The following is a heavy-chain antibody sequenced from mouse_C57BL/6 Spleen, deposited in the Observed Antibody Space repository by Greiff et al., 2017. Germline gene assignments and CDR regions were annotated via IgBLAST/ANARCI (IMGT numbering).Heavy chain of an antibody. D-gene: IGHD2-4*01. CDR3: ARSIYYDHEGFAY. Sequence: EVKLMESGPELVKPGASVKISCKASGYSFTDYNMNWVKQSNGKSLEWIGVINPNYGTTSYNQKFKGKATLTVDQSSSTAYMQLNSLTSEDSAVYYCARSIYYDHEGFAYWGQGTLVTVSA. J-gene: IGHJ3*01. V-gene: IGHV1-39*01. CDR1: GYSFTDYN. CDR2: INPNYGTT.